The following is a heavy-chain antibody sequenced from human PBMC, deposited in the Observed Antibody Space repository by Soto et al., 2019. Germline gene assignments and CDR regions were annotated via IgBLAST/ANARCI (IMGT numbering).Heavy chain of an antibody. J-gene: IGHJ5*02. CDR1: GGSISSGGYY. D-gene: IGHD3-10*01. Sequence: SETLSLTCTVSGGSISSGGYYWSWIRQHPGKGLEWIGYIYYSGSTYYNPSLKSRVTISVDTSKNQFSLKLSSVTAADTAVYYCARVAGPGNWFDPWGQGTLVTVSS. CDR2: IYYSGST. V-gene: IGHV4-31*03. CDR3: ARVAGPGNWFDP.